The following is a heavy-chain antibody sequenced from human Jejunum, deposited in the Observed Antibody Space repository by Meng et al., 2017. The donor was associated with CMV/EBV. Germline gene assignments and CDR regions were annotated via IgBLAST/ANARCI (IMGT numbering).Heavy chain of an antibody. Sequence: QGRLKQWGSGLLKPSAPLSLTCTVYGESFSGYYWTWIRQPPGKGLEWIGEINHSGSTNYNPSLKSRVTILVDTSKRQFSLRLSFVTAADTAVYYCARVGGAQHGDFDFWGQGTLVTVSS. CDR3: ARVGGAQHGDFDF. V-gene: IGHV4-34*01. CDR1: GESFSGYY. CDR2: INHSGST. J-gene: IGHJ4*02. D-gene: IGHD4-17*01.